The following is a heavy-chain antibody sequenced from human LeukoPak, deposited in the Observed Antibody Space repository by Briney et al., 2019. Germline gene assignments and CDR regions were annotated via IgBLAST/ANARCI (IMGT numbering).Heavy chain of an antibody. Sequence: VASVKVSCKASGYTFTSYGISWVRQAPGQGLEWMGWISAYNGNTNYAQKLQGRVTMTTDTSTSTAYMELRSLRSDDTAVYYCARDQLRSIPIIAVAGYYGMDVWGQGTTVTVSS. J-gene: IGHJ6*02. CDR3: ARDQLRSIPIIAVAGYYGMDV. CDR2: ISAYNGNT. CDR1: GYTFTSYG. D-gene: IGHD6-19*01. V-gene: IGHV1-18*01.